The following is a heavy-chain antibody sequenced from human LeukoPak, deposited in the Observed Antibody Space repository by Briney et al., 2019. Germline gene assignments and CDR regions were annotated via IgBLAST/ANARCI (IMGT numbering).Heavy chain of an antibody. J-gene: IGHJ1*01. CDR2: ISGSGGST. CDR3: AKSYDSSGYYVPSNFQH. V-gene: IGHV3-23*01. CDR1: GLTFSSYA. Sequence: PGGSLRLSCAASGLTFSSYAMNWVRQAPGKGLEWVSAISGSGGSTYYADSVKGRFTISRDNSKNTLYLQMNSLRAEDTALYYCAKSYDSSGYYVPSNFQHWGRGTLVTVSS. D-gene: IGHD3-22*01.